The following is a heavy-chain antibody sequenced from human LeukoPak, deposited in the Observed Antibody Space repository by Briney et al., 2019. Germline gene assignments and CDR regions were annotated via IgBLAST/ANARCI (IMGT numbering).Heavy chain of an antibody. CDR1: GFTFSNSA. CDR3: AKGWEFRVVIPAAVS. CDR2: ITNNGGRT. D-gene: IGHD3-3*01. V-gene: IGHV3-23*01. J-gene: IGHJ5*02. Sequence: GGSLRLSCAASGFTFSNSAMSCVRQAPGKGVEWVSSITNNGGRTYYADSVKGRFTISRDNSKNTLSLQMNSLRAEDTAVYFCAKGWEFRVVIPAAVSWGQGTLVTVSS.